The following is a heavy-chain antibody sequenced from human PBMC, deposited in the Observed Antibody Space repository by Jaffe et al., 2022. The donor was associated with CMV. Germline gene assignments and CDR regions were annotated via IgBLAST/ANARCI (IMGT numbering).Heavy chain of an antibody. CDR1: GDSISNYY. Sequence: QVQLQESGPGLVKPSETLSLTCTVSGDSISNYYWSWIRQPPGRGLEWIGYIFYSGSASYNPSLKSRVTISVDTSKNHFSLKLNSVTAADTAVYYCARVPDSGYSYGGYYYYYYMDVWGEGTTVTVSS. V-gene: IGHV4-59*01. CDR2: IFYSGSA. J-gene: IGHJ6*03. D-gene: IGHD5-18*01. CDR3: ARVPDSGYSYGGYYYYYYMDV.